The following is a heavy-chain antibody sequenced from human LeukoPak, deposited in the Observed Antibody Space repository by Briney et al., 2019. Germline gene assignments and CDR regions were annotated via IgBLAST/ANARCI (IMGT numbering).Heavy chain of an antibody. D-gene: IGHD4-17*01. J-gene: IGHJ4*02. CDR3: AKERQTGDYFTSDY. CDR1: GFTFSSYT. CDR2: INNRGSST. V-gene: IGHV3-23*01. Sequence: PGGSLRLSCAASGFTFSSYTMSWDRQAPGEGLEWLSAINNRGSSTYYAGSVKDRFTISRDNSENTLYLQMNSLTVDDTAVYFCAKERQTGDYFTSDYWGQGTLVTVSS.